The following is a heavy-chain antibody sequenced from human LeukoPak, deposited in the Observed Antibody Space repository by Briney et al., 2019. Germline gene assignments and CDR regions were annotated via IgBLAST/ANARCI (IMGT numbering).Heavy chain of an antibody. CDR1: GFTFNNYA. CDR3: AKDFAKYCSGGCDFQD. D-gene: IGHD2-15*01. J-gene: IGHJ1*01. CDR2: ISGSGIST. V-gene: IGHV3-23*01. Sequence: PGGPLRLSCAASGFTFNNYAMSWVRQAPGKGLEWVSTISGSGISTYYAASVKGRFTISRDTSKTTLFLRMNSLRAEDTAVYYCAKDFAKYCSGGCDFQDWGQGTLVTVSS.